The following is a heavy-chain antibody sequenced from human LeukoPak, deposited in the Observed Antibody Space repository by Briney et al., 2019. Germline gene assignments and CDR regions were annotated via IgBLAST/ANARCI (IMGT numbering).Heavy chain of an antibody. CDR2: IWYDGSNK. J-gene: IGHJ4*02. CDR3: ARPYCSGGSCAIDY. Sequence: GGSLRLSCAESGFTFSSYGMHWVRQAPGKGLEWVAVIWYDGSNKYYADSVKGRFTISRDNSKNTLYLQMNSLRAEDTAVYYRARPYCSGGSCAIDYWGQGTLVTVSS. CDR1: GFTFSSYG. V-gene: IGHV3-33*01. D-gene: IGHD2-15*01.